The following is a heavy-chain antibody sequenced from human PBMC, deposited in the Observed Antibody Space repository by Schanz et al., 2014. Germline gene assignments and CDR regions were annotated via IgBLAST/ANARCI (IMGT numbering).Heavy chain of an antibody. CDR2: IFTGGSS. CDR3: ARLGVGDKAYYYYGXXV. J-gene: IGHJ6*02. Sequence: QVQLRESGPRLVKPSETLSLNCTVSGDSMKSHYWTWIRQPAGQGLEWVGRIFTGGSSDYNRSFKSRITMSIYTSKNXXSLNLNSVTAADTAXXXCARLGVGDKAYYYYGXXVWGQGTTXXVSS. V-gene: IGHV4-4*07. D-gene: IGHD1-26*01. CDR1: GDSMKSHY.